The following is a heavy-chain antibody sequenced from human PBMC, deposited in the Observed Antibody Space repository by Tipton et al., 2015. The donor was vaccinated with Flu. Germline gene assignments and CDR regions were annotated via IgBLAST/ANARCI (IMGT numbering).Heavy chain of an antibody. CDR1: GGSITYYY. D-gene: IGHD3-10*01. J-gene: IGHJ4*02. CDR2: SFYSGST. CDR3: ARDRGWPASLDY. V-gene: IGHV4-59*01. Sequence: TLSLTCSVSGGSITYYYWNWIRQPPGKGLEWIGFSFYSGSTSYNPSLQSRVSISVDTSRNQFSLNRRSVTAADTAVYYCARDRGWPASLDYWGQGILVTVSS.